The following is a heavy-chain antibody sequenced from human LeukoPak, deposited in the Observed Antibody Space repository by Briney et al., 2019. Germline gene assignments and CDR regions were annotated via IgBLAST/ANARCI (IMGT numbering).Heavy chain of an antibody. V-gene: IGHV3-48*01. J-gene: IGHJ5*02. CDR3: ARAFIVVVQAANLPFDP. CDR2: ISSSSSTI. D-gene: IGHD2-2*01. CDR1: GFTFSSYS. Sequence: GGSLRLSCAASGFTFSSYSMNWVRQAPGKGLEWVSYISSSSSTIYYADSVKGRFTISRDNAKNSLYLQMNSLRAEDTAVYYCARAFIVVVQAANLPFDPWGQGTLVTVSS.